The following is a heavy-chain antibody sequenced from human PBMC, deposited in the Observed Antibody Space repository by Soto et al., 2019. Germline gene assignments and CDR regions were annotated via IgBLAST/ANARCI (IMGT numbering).Heavy chain of an antibody. J-gene: IGHJ4*02. Sequence: PGGSLRLSCAASGFTFSSYAMTWVRQAPGRGLEWVSVITYNGDNTYYADSVKGRFTISRDNSKHTVHLQMNSLIAEDTAVYYCARYIRGPTVFYFDFWGPGVLVTVSS. CDR2: ITYNGDNT. V-gene: IGHV3-23*01. CDR3: ARYIRGPTVFYFDF. CDR1: GFTFSSYA. D-gene: IGHD5-18*01.